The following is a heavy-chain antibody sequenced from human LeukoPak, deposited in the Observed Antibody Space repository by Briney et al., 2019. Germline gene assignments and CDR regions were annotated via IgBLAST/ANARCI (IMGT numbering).Heavy chain of an antibody. CDR2: ISSSSSYI. V-gene: IGHV3-21*01. CDR1: GFTFSSYS. J-gene: IGHJ4*02. D-gene: IGHD4-23*01. Sequence: PGGSLRLSCAASGFTFSSYSMNWVRQAPGKGLEWVSSISSSSSYIYYADSVKGRFTISRDNAKNSLYPQMNSLRAEDTAVYYCARVNVTVVSPFDYWGQGTLVTVSS. CDR3: ARVNVTVVSPFDY.